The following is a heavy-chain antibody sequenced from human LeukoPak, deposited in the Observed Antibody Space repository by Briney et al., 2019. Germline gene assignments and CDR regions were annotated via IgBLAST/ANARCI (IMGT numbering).Heavy chain of an antibody. J-gene: IGHJ4*02. CDR2: INQDGSDE. CDR1: GFTFSSHW. D-gene: IGHD1-1*01. Sequence: GGSLRLSCAASGFTFSSHWMSWVRQAPGKGLEWVASINQDGSDEYYVDSVKGRFTISRDNAKNSLYLQMNSLRAEDTAVYYCGRYLRSTSGSIWGQGTLVTVSS. CDR3: GRYLRSTSGSI. V-gene: IGHV3-7*01.